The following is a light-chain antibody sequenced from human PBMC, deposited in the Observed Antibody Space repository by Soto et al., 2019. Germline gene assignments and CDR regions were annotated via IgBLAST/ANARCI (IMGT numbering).Light chain of an antibody. J-gene: IGLJ2*01. CDR3: SSYSTISTHVI. Sequence: QSVLTQPASVSGSPGQSITISCTGTTNDIGNYNYVSWYQHHPGKAPKLIVSDVSNRPSGVSNRFSGSKSGNTASLSISGLQAEDEADYYCSSYSTISTHVIFGGGTKVTVL. CDR2: DVS. CDR1: TNDIGNYNY. V-gene: IGLV2-14*03.